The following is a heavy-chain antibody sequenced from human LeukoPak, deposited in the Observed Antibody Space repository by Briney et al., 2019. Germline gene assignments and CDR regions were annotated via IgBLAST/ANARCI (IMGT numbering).Heavy chain of an antibody. CDR3: ARWDHIPRPNYYYMDV. V-gene: IGHV3-7*01. J-gene: IGHJ6*03. D-gene: IGHD1-14*01. Sequence: PGGSLRLSCAASGVTFSTFWMGWVRQAPGKGLEWVANIKLDGSEKYYVASVKGRFTISRDNARNSLYLQMNSLSDEDTAVYYCARWDHIPRPNYYYMDVWGKGTTVTVSS. CDR2: IKLDGSEK. CDR1: GVTFSTFW.